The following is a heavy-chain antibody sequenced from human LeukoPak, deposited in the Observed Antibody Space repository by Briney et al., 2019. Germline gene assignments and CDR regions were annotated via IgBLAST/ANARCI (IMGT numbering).Heavy chain of an antibody. J-gene: IGHJ5*02. CDR3: ARVYVVVVPAARVDNWFDP. CDR1: GGTFSSYA. CDR2: IIPIFGTA. Sequence: SVKVSCKASGGTFSSYAISWVRQAPGQGLEWMGGIIPIFGTANYAQKFQGRVTITTDESTSTAYMELSSLRSEDTAVYYCARVYVVVVPAARVDNWFDPWGQGTLVTVSP. V-gene: IGHV1-69*05. D-gene: IGHD2-2*01.